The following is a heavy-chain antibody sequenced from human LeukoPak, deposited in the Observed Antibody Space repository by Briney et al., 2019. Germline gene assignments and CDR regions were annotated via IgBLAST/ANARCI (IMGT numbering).Heavy chain of an antibody. CDR3: ARGGLYKFDY. D-gene: IGHD1-14*01. Sequence: GGSLRLSCAASGFTFRGYAMSWVRQAPGKGLEWVSTVIGSGGNTYYVDSVRGRFTISRDNSKNTLYLQINNLGADDTAVYYCARGGLYKFDYWGQGTLVTVSS. CDR1: GFTFRGYA. V-gene: IGHV3-23*01. J-gene: IGHJ4*02. CDR2: VIGSGGNT.